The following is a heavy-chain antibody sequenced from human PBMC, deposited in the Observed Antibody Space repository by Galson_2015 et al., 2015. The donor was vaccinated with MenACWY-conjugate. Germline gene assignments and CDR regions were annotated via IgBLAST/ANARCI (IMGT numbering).Heavy chain of an antibody. Sequence: AISGDSVSRSSAAWNWIRQSPSRGLEWLGRTYFRFKWFNDYAESVKSRITIEADTSKNQFSLHLNSVTPDDTAVYYCTTGDGYNLRHRSASRSYSNGMDVWGQGTTVTVSS. CDR2: TYFRFKWFN. V-gene: IGHV6-1*01. J-gene: IGHJ6*02. CDR3: TTGDGYNLRHRSASRSYSNGMDV. D-gene: IGHD5-24*01. CDR1: GDSVSRSSAA.